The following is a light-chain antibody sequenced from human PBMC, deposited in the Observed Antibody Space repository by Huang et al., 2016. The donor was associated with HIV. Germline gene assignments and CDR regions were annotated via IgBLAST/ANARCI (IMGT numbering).Light chain of an antibody. CDR3: QQSYRTPDT. Sequence: DIQMTQSPSSLSASVGDRVTITCRASQSITTPLNWYQQRPGKAPKLLIYYASTLQSGVPSRSSGSGSGTDFTLTISSLQPEDFATYHCQQSYRTPDTFGQGTKVEIK. J-gene: IGKJ1*01. CDR1: QSITTP. V-gene: IGKV1-39*01. CDR2: YAS.